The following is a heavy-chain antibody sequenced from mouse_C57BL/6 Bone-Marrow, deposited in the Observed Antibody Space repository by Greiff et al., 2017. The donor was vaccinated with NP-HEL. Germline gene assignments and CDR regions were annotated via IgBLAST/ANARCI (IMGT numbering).Heavy chain of an antibody. CDR1: GYTFTTYP. CDR2: FHPYNDDT. D-gene: IGHD2-4*01. V-gene: IGHV1-47*01. CDR3: ARGIYYEYGYWYFDV. J-gene: IGHJ1*03. Sequence: VKLMESGAELVKPGASVKMSCKASGYTFTTYPIEWMKQNHGKSLEWIGNFHPYNDDTKYNEKFKGKATLTVEKSSSTVYLELSRLTSDDSAVYYCARGIYYEYGYWYFDVWGTGTTVTFSS.